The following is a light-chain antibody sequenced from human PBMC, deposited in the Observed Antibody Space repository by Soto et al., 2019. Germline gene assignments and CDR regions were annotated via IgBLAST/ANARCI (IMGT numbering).Light chain of an antibody. CDR1: KSVSSN. CDR3: QHYNTWPRT. J-gene: IGKJ1*01. Sequence: ETVMTQSPATLSVSPGERATLSCRASKSVSSNLAWLQQKPGQAPRLLISAASTRAAGIPARFSGSGSGKEFTLTISSLQSEDFAIYYCQHYNTWPRTFGQGTKVEIK. V-gene: IGKV3-15*01. CDR2: AAS.